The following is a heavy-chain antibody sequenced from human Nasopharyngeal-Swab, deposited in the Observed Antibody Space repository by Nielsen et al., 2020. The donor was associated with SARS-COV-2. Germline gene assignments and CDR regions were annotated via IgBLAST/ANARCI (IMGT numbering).Heavy chain of an antibody. J-gene: IGHJ4*02. V-gene: IGHV4-39*01. CDR3: ARHVSSSWYAAVAGIRAFDY. CDR2: TYYSGST. D-gene: IGHD6-13*01. Sequence: WSRQPPGQGREGIGITYYSGSTYYNTSLKSRVTISVDTSKNRFSLKLNSVTAADTAVYYCARHVSSSWYAAVAGIRAFDYWGQGTLVTVSS.